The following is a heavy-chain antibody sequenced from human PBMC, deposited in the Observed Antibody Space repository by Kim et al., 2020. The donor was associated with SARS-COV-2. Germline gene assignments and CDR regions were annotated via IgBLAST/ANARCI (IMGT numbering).Heavy chain of an antibody. CDR2: GTT. D-gene: IGHD6-13*01. CDR3: TRDRWYPDY. V-gene: IGHV3-49*02. J-gene: IGHJ4*02. Sequence: GTTEYAASVKGRFTISRDDSHSIAYLQMNSLKTEDTAVYYCTRDRWYPDYWGQGTLVTVSS.